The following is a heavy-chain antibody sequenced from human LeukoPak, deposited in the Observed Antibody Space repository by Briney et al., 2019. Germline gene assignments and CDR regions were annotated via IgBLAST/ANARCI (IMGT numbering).Heavy chain of an antibody. CDR1: GFTFSSYS. Sequence: GGSLRLSCAASGFTFSSYSMNWVRQAPGKGLEWVSYISSSSSTIYYADSVKGRFTISRDNAKNSLYLQMNSLRAEDTAVYYCARGFVVVPSDHWGQGTLVTVSS. D-gene: IGHD2-2*01. CDR3: ARGFVVVPSDH. J-gene: IGHJ4*02. CDR2: ISSSSSTI. V-gene: IGHV3-48*01.